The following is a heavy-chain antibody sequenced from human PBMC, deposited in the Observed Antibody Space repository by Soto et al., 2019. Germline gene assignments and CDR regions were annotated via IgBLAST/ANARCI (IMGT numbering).Heavy chain of an antibody. V-gene: IGHV3-9*01. CDR1: GFTFDDYA. D-gene: IGHD3-10*01. J-gene: IGHJ6*02. Sequence: EEQLVESGGTLVQPGRSLRLSCAASGFTFDDYAMHWVRQAPGKGLEWVSGINWNSGNIVYADSVKGRFTISRDNAKNSIYLQMDSLRGEDTALYYCAKDGFAFSYDYGLEVWGQGTSVTVSS. CDR2: INWNSGNI. CDR3: AKDGFAFSYDYGLEV.